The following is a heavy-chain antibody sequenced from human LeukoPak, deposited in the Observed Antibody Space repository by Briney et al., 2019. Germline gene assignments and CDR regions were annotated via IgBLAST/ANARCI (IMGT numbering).Heavy chain of an antibody. V-gene: IGHV3-7*01. CDR1: GFTLSDFW. D-gene: IGHD3-10*01. Sequence: GGSLRLSCAASGFTLSDFWMTWVRQAPGKGREWVANIKQDGSDKDYVDSVKGRFTISRDNAKNSLYLQMDSLTAEDTAVYFCARLITMVRGVRYYYHYYMDVWGKGTTVTVSS. J-gene: IGHJ6*03. CDR2: IKQDGSDK. CDR3: ARLITMVRGVRYYYHYYMDV.